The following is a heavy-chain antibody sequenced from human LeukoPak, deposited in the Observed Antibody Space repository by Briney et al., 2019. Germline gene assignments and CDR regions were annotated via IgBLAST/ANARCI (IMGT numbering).Heavy chain of an antibody. CDR1: GFTFSDYY. D-gene: IGHD3-22*01. CDR3: ARVVYYDSSGYYSPDYYFDY. J-gene: IGHJ4*02. CDR2: ISSSGSTI. V-gene: IGHV3-11*04. Sequence: GGSLRLFCAASGFTFSDYYMSWIRQAPGKGLEWVSYISSSGSTIYYADSVKGRFTISRDNAKNSLYLQMNSLRAEDTAVYYCARVVYYDSSGYYSPDYYFDYWGQGTLVTVSS.